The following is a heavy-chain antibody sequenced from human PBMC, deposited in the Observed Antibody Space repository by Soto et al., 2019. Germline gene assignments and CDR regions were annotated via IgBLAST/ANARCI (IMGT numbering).Heavy chain of an antibody. CDR1: GGSFSGYY. D-gene: IGHD6-13*01. CDR2: INHSGST. Sequence: QVQLQQWGAGLLKPSETLSLTCAVYGGSFSGYYWSWIRQPPGKGLEWIGEINHSGSTNYNPSLKSLVTIAVDTSKNQFSLKLSSVTAADTAVYYCARSGIAAVGTGDFDYWGQGTLVTVSS. CDR3: ARSGIAAVGTGDFDY. V-gene: IGHV4-34*01. J-gene: IGHJ4*02.